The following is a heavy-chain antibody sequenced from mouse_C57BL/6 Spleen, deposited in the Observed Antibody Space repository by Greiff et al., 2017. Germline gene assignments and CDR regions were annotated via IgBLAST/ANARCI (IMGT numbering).Heavy chain of an antibody. CDR1: GYTFTSYW. V-gene: IGHV1-69*01. Sequence: QVQLQQSGAELVMPWASVKLSCKASGYTFTSYWMHWVKQRPGQGLEWIGEIDPSDSYTNYNQKFKGKSTLTVDKSSSTAYMQLNSLTTEESAVYYCATGTGPNYFDYWGQGTTLTVSS. D-gene: IGHD4-1*01. CDR3: ATGTGPNYFDY. CDR2: IDPSDSYT. J-gene: IGHJ2*01.